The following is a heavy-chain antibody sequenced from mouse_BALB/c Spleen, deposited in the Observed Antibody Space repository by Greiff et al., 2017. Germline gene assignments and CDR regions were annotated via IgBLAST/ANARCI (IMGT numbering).Heavy chain of an antibody. Sequence: VQGVESGPELVRPGESVKISCKGSGYTFTDYAMHWVKQSHAKSLEWIGVISIYYDNTNYNQKFKGKATMTVDKSSSTAYMELARLTSEDSAIYYCARSGSSHYYAMDYWGQGTSVTVSS. J-gene: IGHJ4*01. CDR3: ARSGSSHYYAMDY. CDR2: ISIYYDNT. V-gene: IGHV1-67*01. D-gene: IGHD1-1*01. CDR1: GYTFTDYA.